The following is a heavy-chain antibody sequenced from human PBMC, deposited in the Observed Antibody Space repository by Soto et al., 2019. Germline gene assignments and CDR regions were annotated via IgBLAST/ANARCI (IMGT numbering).Heavy chain of an antibody. Sequence: SGPTLVNPTQTLTLTCTFSGFSLSTSGVGVGWIRQPPGKALEWLALIYWDDDKRYSPSLKGRLTITKDTSKNQVVLTMTNMDPVDTATYYCALAGIAVAAPSFDYWGQGTLVTVSS. J-gene: IGHJ4*02. V-gene: IGHV2-5*02. D-gene: IGHD6-19*01. CDR2: IYWDDDK. CDR3: ALAGIAVAAPSFDY. CDR1: GFSLSTSGVG.